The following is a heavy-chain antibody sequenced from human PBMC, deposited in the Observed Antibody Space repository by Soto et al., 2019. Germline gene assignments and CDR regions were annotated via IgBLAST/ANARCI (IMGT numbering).Heavy chain of an antibody. CDR2: IYSGGNT. V-gene: IGHV3-53*01. J-gene: IGHJ4*02. CDR1: GFTVSNNY. CDR3: ARDPPGIAASGAGG. D-gene: IGHD6-13*01. Sequence: EVQLVESGGGLIQPGGSLRLSCAASGFTVSNNYMRWVRQAPGKGLEWVSLIYSGGNTHYADSVKGRFTISRDDSKNILYLQMNGLRVEDTAVYYCARDPPGIAASGAGGWGQGTLVTVSS.